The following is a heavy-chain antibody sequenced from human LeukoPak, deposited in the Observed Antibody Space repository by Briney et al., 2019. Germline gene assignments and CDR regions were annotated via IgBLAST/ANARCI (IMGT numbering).Heavy chain of an antibody. CDR2: ISACNGNT. CDR1: GYTFTSYG. V-gene: IGHV1-18*01. CDR3: ARDRLPGTGGDAFDI. J-gene: IGHJ3*02. D-gene: IGHD3/OR15-3a*01. Sequence: ASVTVSCKASGYTFTSYGISWVRQAPGQGLEWMGWISACNGNTNYAQKLQGRVTMTTDTSTSTAYKELRSLRSDDTAVYYCARDRLPGTGGDAFDIWGQGTMVTVSS.